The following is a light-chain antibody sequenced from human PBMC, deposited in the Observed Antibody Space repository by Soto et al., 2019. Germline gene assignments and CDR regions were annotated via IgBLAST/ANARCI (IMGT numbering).Light chain of an antibody. CDR3: QQYGRSPGLFT. CDR2: EAS. Sequence: EIVMTQSPATLSVSPGERATLSCRASQTVSSSLAWYQQKPGQAPRLLIYEASNRATGIPDRFSGSGSGTDFTLTISRLEPEDFAVYYCQQYGRSPGLFTFGPGTKVDIK. CDR1: QTVSSS. J-gene: IGKJ3*01. V-gene: IGKV3-20*01.